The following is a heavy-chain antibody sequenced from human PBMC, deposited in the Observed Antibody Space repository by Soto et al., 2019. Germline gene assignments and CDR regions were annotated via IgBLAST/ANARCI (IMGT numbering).Heavy chain of an antibody. CDR3: ASTLYYYDSSGYDPFDY. D-gene: IGHD3-22*01. CDR2: IIPIFGTA. CDR1: GCTFSSYA. Sequence: GASVKVSCKASGCTFSSYAISWVRQAPGQGLEWMGGIIPIFGTANYAQKFQGRVTITADKSTSTAYMELSSLRSEDTAVYYCASTLYYYDSSGYDPFDYWGQGTLVTVSS. V-gene: IGHV1-69*06. J-gene: IGHJ4*02.